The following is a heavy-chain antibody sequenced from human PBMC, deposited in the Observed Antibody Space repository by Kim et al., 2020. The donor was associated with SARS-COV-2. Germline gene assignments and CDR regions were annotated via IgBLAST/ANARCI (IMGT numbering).Heavy chain of an antibody. J-gene: IGHJ6*02. D-gene: IGHD1-26*01. V-gene: IGHV3-48*02. CDR1: GFTFSSYS. CDR2: ISSSSSTI. Sequence: GGSLRLSCAASGFTFSSYSMNWVRQAPGKGLEWVSYISSSSSTIYYADSVKGRFTISRDNAKNSLYLQMNSLRDEDTAVYYCARDRSGSYAFYYYGMDVWGQGTTVTVSS. CDR3: ARDRSGSYAFYYYGMDV.